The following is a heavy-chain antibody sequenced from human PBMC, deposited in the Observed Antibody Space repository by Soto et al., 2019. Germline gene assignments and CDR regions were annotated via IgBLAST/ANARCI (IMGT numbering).Heavy chain of an antibody. Sequence: GGSLRLSCAASGFTFSSYAMHWVRQAPGKGLEWVAVISYDGSNKYYADSVKGRFTISRDNSKNTLYLQMNSLRAEDTAVYYCAREFLYEGAFDIWGQGTMVTVSS. CDR3: AREFLYEGAFDI. CDR1: GFTFSSYA. D-gene: IGHD3-3*01. CDR2: ISYDGSNK. V-gene: IGHV3-30-3*01. J-gene: IGHJ3*02.